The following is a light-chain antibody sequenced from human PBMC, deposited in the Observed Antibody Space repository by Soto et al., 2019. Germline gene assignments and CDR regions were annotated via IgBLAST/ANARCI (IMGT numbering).Light chain of an antibody. CDR2: GAS. CDR3: QQYNAWPLT. J-gene: IGKJ4*01. V-gene: IGKV3-15*01. CDR1: QSVSNN. Sequence: EIVMTQSPATLSVSPGERATLSCRASQSVSNNLAWYQQKPGQAPRLLLYGASTRAAGLPARFSGSGSGTEFTLTISSLQCEDVALFYCQQYNAWPLTFGGGTKVEIK.